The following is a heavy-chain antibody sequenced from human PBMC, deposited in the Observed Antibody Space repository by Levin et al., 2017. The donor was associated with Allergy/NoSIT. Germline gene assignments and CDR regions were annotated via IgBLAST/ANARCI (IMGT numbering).Heavy chain of an antibody. CDR1: GFTFGNNY. CDR2: IYSRGST. Sequence: GGSLRLSCAVSGFTFGNNYMNWIRQAPGKGLEWVSVIYSRGSTDYAESVKGRFTISRDSSKNTPYLQMDSLRVEDTAVYYCARKTDTAMIPGDFWGQGTLVTVSS. J-gene: IGHJ4*02. D-gene: IGHD5-18*01. CDR3: ARKTDTAMIPGDF. V-gene: IGHV3-66*01.